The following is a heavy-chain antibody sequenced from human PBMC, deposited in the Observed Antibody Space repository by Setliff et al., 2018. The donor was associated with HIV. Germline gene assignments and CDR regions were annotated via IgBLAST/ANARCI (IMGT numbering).Heavy chain of an antibody. V-gene: IGHV4-59*08. CDR3: ARLNLEQWVQRIDS. Sequence: TLSLTCTVSGGSISSYYWSWIRQPPGKGLEWIGYIYYSGSTNYNPSLKSRVTISVDTSKKQFSLKLSSVTAADTAVYYCARLNLEQWVQRIDSWGQGTLVTVSS. CDR1: GGSISSYY. CDR2: IYYSGST. D-gene: IGHD6-19*01. J-gene: IGHJ5*01.